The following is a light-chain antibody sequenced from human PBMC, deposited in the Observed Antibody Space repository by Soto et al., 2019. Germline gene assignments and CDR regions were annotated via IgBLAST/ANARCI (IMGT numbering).Light chain of an antibody. Sequence: QSVLTQPPSASGTSGQRVTISCSGSSSNIGDNYVYWYHQLPGTAPKLLIYKNNQRPSGVPDRFSGSKSGTLASLAISGLRSEDEADYYCAAWDDSLSGVVFGGGTQLTVL. CDR3: AAWDDSLSGVV. CDR1: SSNIGDNY. V-gene: IGLV1-47*01. J-gene: IGLJ7*01. CDR2: KNN.